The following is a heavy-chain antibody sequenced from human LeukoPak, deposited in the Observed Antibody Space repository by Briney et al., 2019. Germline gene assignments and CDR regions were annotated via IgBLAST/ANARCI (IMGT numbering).Heavy chain of an antibody. D-gene: IGHD7-27*01. Sequence: ASVKVSCKASGYTFTSYYIDWVRQAPGQGLEWMGIINPSGGSTSNAQKFQGRVTMTRDTSTSTVYMELSSLRSDDTAVYYCARDLPSLGYYYYYMDVWGKGTTVTVSS. CDR1: GYTFTSYY. V-gene: IGHV1-46*01. CDR3: ARDLPSLGYYYYYMDV. J-gene: IGHJ6*03. CDR2: INPSGGST.